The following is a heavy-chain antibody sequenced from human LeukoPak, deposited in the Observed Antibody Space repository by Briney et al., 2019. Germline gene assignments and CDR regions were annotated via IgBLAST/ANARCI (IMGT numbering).Heavy chain of an antibody. CDR3: AAYYDFWSGDY. CDR2: ISGSGGST. D-gene: IGHD3-3*01. J-gene: IGHJ4*02. V-gene: IGHV3-23*01. CDR1: GFTFSSYA. Sequence: GGSLRLSCAASGFTFSSYAMSWVRQAPGKGLEWVSAISGSGGSTYYADSVKGRFTISRDNSKNTLYLQMNSLRAEDTAVCYCAAYYDFWSGDYWGQGTLVTVSS.